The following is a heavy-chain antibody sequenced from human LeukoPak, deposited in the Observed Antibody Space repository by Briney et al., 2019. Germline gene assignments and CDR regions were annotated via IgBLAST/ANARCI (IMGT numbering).Heavy chain of an antibody. CDR2: FYYSGTA. Sequence: PSETLSLTCTVSGGSISRYYWSWIRQPPGKGLEWIGYFYYSGTANYNPSLKSRVTISVDTSKNQFSLKLSSVTAADTAVYYCARGKWELPYYFDSWGQGTLVTVSS. J-gene: IGHJ4*02. CDR1: GGSISRYY. CDR3: ARGKWELPYYFDS. D-gene: IGHD4-23*01. V-gene: IGHV4-59*01.